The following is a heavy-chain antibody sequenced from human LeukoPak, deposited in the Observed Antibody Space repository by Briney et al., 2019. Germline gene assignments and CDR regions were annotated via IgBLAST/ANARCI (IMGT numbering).Heavy chain of an antibody. D-gene: IGHD2-15*01. CDR1: DGSFSGYY. Sequence: SETLSLTCGVYDGSFSGYYWNWIRQPPGKGLEWIGEINHSGSTNYNPSLKSRVTISVDTFKNQFSLTLSSVTAADTAVYYCARDSWDYWGQGTLVTVSS. CDR2: INHSGST. J-gene: IGHJ4*02. V-gene: IGHV4-34*01. CDR3: ARDSWDY.